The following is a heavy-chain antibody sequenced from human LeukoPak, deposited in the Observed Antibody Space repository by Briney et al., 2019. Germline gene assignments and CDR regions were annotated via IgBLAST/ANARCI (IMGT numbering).Heavy chain of an antibody. CDR2: IYTSGNT. Sequence: SETLSLTCTVSGGSISRYYWSWIRQPAGKGLEWIGRIYTSGNTNYNPSLKSRVTMSVDTSKNQFSLKLSSVTAADTAVYYCARDRSYDSRIVDFWGQGTLVTVSS. CDR3: ARDRSYDSRIVDF. CDR1: GGSISRYY. J-gene: IGHJ4*02. V-gene: IGHV4-4*07. D-gene: IGHD3-22*01.